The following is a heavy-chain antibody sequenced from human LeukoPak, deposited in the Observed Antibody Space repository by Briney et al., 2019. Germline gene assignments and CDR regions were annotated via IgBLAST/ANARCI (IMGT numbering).Heavy chain of an antibody. D-gene: IGHD5-24*01. CDR1: GGSTSSGSYY. V-gene: IGHV4-61*02. CDR3: ARAPDN. Sequence: SQTLSLTCTVSGGSTSSGSYYWSWIRQPAGKGLDWIGRIYTSGSTNYNPSLKNRVTISVDTSKNQFSLNLSSVTAADTAVYYCARAPDNWGPGTLVSVSS. J-gene: IGHJ4*02. CDR2: IYTSGST.